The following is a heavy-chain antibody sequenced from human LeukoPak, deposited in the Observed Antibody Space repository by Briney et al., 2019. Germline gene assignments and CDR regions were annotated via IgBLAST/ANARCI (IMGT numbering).Heavy chain of an antibody. Sequence: PSETLSLTCTVSGGSISSSSYYWGWIRQPPGKGLEWIGSINYSGSTYYNPSLKSRVTISVDRSKNQFSLKLSSVTAADTAVYYCARADILTGYSLCYWGQGTLVTVSS. D-gene: IGHD3-9*01. CDR1: GGSISSSSYY. V-gene: IGHV4-39*07. CDR2: INYSGST. J-gene: IGHJ4*02. CDR3: ARADILTGYSLCY.